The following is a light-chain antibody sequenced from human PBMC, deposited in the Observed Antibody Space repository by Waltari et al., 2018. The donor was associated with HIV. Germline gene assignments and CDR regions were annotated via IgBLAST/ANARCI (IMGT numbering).Light chain of an antibody. J-gene: IGKJ5*01. CDR3: QQYNSWPPIT. V-gene: IGKV3-15*01. CDR1: QSINRN. CDR2: NAV. Sequence: IVMTQSPATLSVFPGETATLSCRASQSINRNLAWYQQKPGQAPRLLIYNAVTRASGVPGRFSGSGSGTDFNFTITSLQSEDCVVYFCQQYNSWPPITFGQGTRVELK.